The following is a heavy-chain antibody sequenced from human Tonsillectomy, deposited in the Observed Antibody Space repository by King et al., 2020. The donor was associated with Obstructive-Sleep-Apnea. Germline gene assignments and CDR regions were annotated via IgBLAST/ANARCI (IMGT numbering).Heavy chain of an antibody. V-gene: IGHV4-38-2*02. CDR1: GYSISSGYY. D-gene: IGHD6-19*01. Sequence: VQLQESGPGLVKPSETLSLTCTVSGYSISSGYYWGWFRQPPGKGLEWIGSIYHSVSTYYNPSLKSRVTITVDTSKNLFSLKLSSVTAADTAVYYCARDSSSGWYGRCWFDPWGQGTQVTVSS. CDR3: ARDSSSGWYGRCWFDP. J-gene: IGHJ5*02. CDR2: IYHSVST.